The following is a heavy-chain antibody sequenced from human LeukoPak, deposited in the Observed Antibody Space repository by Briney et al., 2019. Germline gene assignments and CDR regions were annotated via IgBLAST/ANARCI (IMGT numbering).Heavy chain of an antibody. CDR2: INANSGGT. CDR1: GYTFTGYY. Sequence: ASVKVSCKTSGYTFTGYYIHWVRQAPGQGLEWMGWINANSGGTKYTQKFQGRVTMTRDTSISTAYMEVASLRSDDTAVYYCAKELLFTFGGLIGDYFENWGQGTLVTVSS. V-gene: IGHV1-2*02. J-gene: IGHJ4*02. D-gene: IGHD3-16*02. CDR3: AKELLFTFGGLIGDYFEN.